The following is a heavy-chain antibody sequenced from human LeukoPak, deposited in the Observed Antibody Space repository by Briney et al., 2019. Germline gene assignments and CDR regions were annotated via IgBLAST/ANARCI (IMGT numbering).Heavy chain of an antibody. D-gene: IGHD3-10*01. Sequence: ASVKVSCKACGYTFTGYYMHWVRQAPGQGLEWMGRINPNSGGTNYAQKFQGRVTMTRDTSISTAYMELSRLRSDDTAVYYCARDMVRGVIWFDPWGQGTLVTVSS. CDR2: INPNSGGT. CDR1: GYTFTGYY. J-gene: IGHJ5*02. CDR3: ARDMVRGVIWFDP. V-gene: IGHV1-2*06.